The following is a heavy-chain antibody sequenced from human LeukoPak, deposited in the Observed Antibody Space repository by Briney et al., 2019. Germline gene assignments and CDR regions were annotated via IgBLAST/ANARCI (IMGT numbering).Heavy chain of an antibody. CDR3: ARVGSPPTYYDFWSGYSEPFDP. J-gene: IGHJ5*02. CDR2: IYYSGST. CDR1: GGPISSGDYY. D-gene: IGHD3-3*01. Sequence: SETLSLTCTVSGGPISSGDYYWSWIRQPPGKGLEWIGYIYYSGSTYYNPSLKSRVTISVDTSKNQFSLKLSSVTAADTAVYYCARVGSPPTYYDFWSGYSEPFDPWGQGTLVTVSS. V-gene: IGHV4-30-4*01.